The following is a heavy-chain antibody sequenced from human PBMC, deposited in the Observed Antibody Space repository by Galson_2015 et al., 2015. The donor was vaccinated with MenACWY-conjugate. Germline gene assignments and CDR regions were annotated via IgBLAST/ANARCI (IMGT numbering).Heavy chain of an antibody. V-gene: IGHV5-51*01. J-gene: IGHJ6*02. CDR2: IDPHNSNT. CDR3: ARHPPGGRGMDV. CDR1: GYSFTNYW. Sequence: SGAEVQKPGESLKISCKGSGYSFTNYWIGWVRQMPGRGLEWMGLIDPHNSNTRYSPSFQGQVTISADESISTAFLQWSSLKASDTAMYYCARHPPGGRGMDVWGRGTTVTVSS. D-gene: IGHD1-26*01.